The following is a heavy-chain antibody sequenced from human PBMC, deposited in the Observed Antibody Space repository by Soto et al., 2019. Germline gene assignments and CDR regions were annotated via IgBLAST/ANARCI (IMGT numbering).Heavy chain of an antibody. CDR1: GYTFTSYG. CDR3: ATPPDYVRSGYYYGH. Sequence: ASVKVSCKASGYTFTSYGIRWVRQAPGQGIEWMGWMSAYNGNTNYAQKLQGRVTMTTDTSTSTAYMELRSLRSDYSAVYYCATPPDYVRSGYYYGHGAQGTLVTDPS. D-gene: IGHD3-22*01. J-gene: IGHJ4*02. V-gene: IGHV1-18*01. CDR2: MSAYNGNT.